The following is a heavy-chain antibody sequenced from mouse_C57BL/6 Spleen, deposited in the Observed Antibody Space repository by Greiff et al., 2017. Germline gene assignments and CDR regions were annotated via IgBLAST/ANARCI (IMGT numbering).Heavy chain of an antibody. J-gene: IGHJ4*01. CDR3: ARYQYAYAMDY. D-gene: IGHD5-1-1*01. Sequence: VQLQQSGAELVKPGASVKISCKASGYAFSSYRMNWVKQRPGKGLAWIGQIYPGAGDTNYNGKFKGKATLTADNSSSTAYMQLISLTSEDSAVYFCARYQYAYAMDYWGQGTSVTVSS. CDR2: IYPGAGDT. V-gene: IGHV1-80*01. CDR1: GYAFSSYR.